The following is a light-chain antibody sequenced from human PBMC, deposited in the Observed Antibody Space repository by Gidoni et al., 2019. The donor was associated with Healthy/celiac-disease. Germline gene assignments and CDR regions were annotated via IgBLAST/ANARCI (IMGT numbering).Light chain of an antibody. CDR2: AAS. CDR1: QSVSSN. CDR3: QQYNNWPRT. Sequence: EIVMTQSPATLSVSPVERATLSCRASQSVSSNLAWYQQKPGQAPRLLIYAASTRATGIPARFSGSGSGTEFTLTISSLQSEDFAVYYCQQYNNWPRTFXXXTKVEIK. J-gene: IGKJ1*01. V-gene: IGKV3-15*01.